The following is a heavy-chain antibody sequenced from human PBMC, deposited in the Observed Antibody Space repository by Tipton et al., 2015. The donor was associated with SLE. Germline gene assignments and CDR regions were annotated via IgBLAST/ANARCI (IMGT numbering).Heavy chain of an antibody. CDR3: ATTVPSGWNTYFQH. D-gene: IGHD6-19*01. J-gene: IGHJ1*01. CDR2: IYPADADT. V-gene: IGHV5-51*03. Sequence: QLVQSGAEVKKPGESLKISCKGSGYIFTGYWIAWVRQMPGKGLEWMGIIYPADADTRYSPSFQGQVTISADKSINTAYLQWSSLKASDTAMYYCATTVPSGWNTYFQHWGQGTLVTVSS. CDR1: GYIFTGYW.